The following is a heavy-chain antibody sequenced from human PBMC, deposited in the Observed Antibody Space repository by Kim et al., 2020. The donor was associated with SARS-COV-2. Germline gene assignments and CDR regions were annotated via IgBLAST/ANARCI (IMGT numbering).Heavy chain of an antibody. Sequence: ASVKVSCKASGYTFTSYAMNWVRQAPGQGLEWMGWINTNTWNPTYAQGFTGRFVFSLDTSVSTAYLQISSLKAEDTAVYYCARRGHYYDSSGYYPSFDYWGQGTLVTVSS. CDR1: GYTFTSYA. V-gene: IGHV7-4-1*02. CDR2: INTNTWNP. D-gene: IGHD3-22*01. CDR3: ARRGHYYDSSGYYPSFDY. J-gene: IGHJ4*02.